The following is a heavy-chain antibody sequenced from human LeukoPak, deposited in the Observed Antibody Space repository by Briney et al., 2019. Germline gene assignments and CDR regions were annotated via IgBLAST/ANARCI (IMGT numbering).Heavy chain of an antibody. V-gene: IGHV1-69*13. CDR1: GGTFSSFA. Sequence: SVKVSCKASGGTFSSFAIDWVRQAPGQGLEWMGGIIPKFDMASYAEEFQDRITITADESTSTAYMELSSLRSDDTAVYYCARIVTHDDHGDHWGQGTLVTVSS. CDR3: ARIVTHDDHGDH. J-gene: IGHJ4*02. D-gene: IGHD1-26*01. CDR2: IIPKFDMA.